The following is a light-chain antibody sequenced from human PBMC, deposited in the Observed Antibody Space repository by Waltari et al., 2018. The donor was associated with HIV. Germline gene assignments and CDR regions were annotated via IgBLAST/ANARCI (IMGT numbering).Light chain of an antibody. CDR3: HKYFNTPLT. Sequence: IVMPQSPDSLSVSLGGRATSNCTSRQSVCYSSNNKDYLAWYQVRPGQPPNLLIYWASTRESGVPDRFSGSGSGTNFTLTITSLQAEDVATYYCHKYFNTPLTFGGGTTVEI. V-gene: IGKV4-1*01. J-gene: IGKJ4*01. CDR1: QSVCYSSNNKDY. CDR2: WAS.